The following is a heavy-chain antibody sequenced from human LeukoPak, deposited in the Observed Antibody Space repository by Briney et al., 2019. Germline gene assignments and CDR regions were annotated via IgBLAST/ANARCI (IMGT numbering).Heavy chain of an antibody. V-gene: IGHV3-21*04. J-gene: IGHJ4*02. Sequence: PGGSLRLSCAASGFSFSSYRMNWVRQAPGKGLEWVSSVSNSGDYIHYADSVKGRFTISRDNSKNSLYLQMNSLRAEDTAVYYCARASVLLSADFWGQGTLVTVSS. CDR2: VSNSGDYI. CDR1: GFSFSSYR. D-gene: IGHD3-10*01. CDR3: ARASVLLSADF.